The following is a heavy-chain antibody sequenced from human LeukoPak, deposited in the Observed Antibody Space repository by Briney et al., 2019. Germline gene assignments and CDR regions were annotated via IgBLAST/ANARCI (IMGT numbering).Heavy chain of an antibody. CDR1: GYSISSGYY. V-gene: IGHV4-38-2*02. CDR3: ARWFGEVDY. CDR2: IYHSGST. J-gene: IGHJ4*02. Sequence: SETLSLTCTVSGYSISSGYYWGWIRQPPGKGLEWIGSIYHSGSTYYNPSLKSRVTISVDTSKNQFSLKLSSVTAADTAVYYCARWFGEVDYWGQGTLVTVSS. D-gene: IGHD3-10*01.